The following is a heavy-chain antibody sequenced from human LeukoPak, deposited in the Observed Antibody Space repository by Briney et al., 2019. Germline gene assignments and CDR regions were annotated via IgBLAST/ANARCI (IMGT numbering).Heavy chain of an antibody. Sequence: SETLSLTCTVSGGSISSYYWSWIRQPPGRGPEYIGHVYYSGNTDYNPSLKSRVTMSVDTSKNQFSLRLNSVTAADTAVYYCARWYCSTTTCYYLDHWGQGTLVTVSS. CDR2: VYYSGNT. J-gene: IGHJ4*02. D-gene: IGHD2-2*01. CDR3: ARWYCSTTTCYYLDH. V-gene: IGHV4-59*01. CDR1: GGSISSYY.